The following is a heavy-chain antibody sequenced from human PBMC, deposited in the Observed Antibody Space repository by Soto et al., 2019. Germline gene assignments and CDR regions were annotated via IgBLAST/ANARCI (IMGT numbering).Heavy chain of an antibody. CDR3: ATPSSWATANFGFDY. D-gene: IGHD6-13*01. Sequence: PGGSLRLSCAASGFTFSSYAMSWVRQAPGKGLEWVSAISGSGGSTYYADSVKGRFTISRDNSKNTLYLKMNSLRAEDTAVYYCATPSSWATANFGFDYWGQGTLVTVSS. J-gene: IGHJ4*02. V-gene: IGHV3-23*01. CDR1: GFTFSSYA. CDR2: ISGSGGST.